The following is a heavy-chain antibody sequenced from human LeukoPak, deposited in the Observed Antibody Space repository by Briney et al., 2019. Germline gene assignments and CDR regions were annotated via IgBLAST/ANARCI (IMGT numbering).Heavy chain of an antibody. CDR2: ISWNSGNI. CDR1: GFTFDDYA. D-gene: IGHD5-12*01. Sequence: PGGSLRLSCAASGFTFDDYAVHWVRQAPGKGLEWVSSISWNSGNIGYADSVKGRFTISRDNAKNSLYLQMNSLRAEDTALYYCAKDLTASGYGNFDYWGQGTLVTVSS. CDR3: AKDLTASGYGNFDY. J-gene: IGHJ4*02. V-gene: IGHV3-9*01.